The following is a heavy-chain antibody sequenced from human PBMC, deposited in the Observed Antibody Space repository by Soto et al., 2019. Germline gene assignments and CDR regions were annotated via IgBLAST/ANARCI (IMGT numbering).Heavy chain of an antibody. V-gene: IGHV1-69*13. Sequence: SVKVSCKASGGTFSSYAISWVRQAPGQGLEWMGGIIPIFGTANYAQKFQGRVTITADESTSTAYMELSSLRSEDTAVYYCAREDDYGGNSLPLSSYWGQGTLVTVSS. J-gene: IGHJ4*02. CDR2: IIPIFGTA. D-gene: IGHD4-17*01. CDR1: GGTFSSYA. CDR3: AREDDYGGNSLPLSSY.